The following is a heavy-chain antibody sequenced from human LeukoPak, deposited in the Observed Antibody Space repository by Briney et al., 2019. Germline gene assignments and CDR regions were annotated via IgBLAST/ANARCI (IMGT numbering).Heavy chain of an antibody. CDR1: GDSFSGYY. D-gene: IGHD6-19*01. V-gene: IGHV4-34*01. J-gene: IGHJ5*02. CDR2: IKHRGST. CDR3: ARVVAVAGIEDWFDP. Sequence: SETLSLTCAVYGDSFSGYYWSWIRQPPGKGLEWIGEIKHRGSTNYNPSLMSRVTISLDTSRNQFSLNLSSVTAADTAVYYCARVVAVAGIEDWFDPWGQGTLVTVSS.